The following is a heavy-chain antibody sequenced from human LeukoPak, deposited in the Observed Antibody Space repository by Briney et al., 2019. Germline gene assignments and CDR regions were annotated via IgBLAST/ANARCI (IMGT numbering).Heavy chain of an antibody. CDR1: GFIFSDYY. J-gene: IGHJ4*02. V-gene: IGHV3-11*01. CDR3: ARNRFSGSYPLDY. D-gene: IGHD1-26*01. CDR2: ISSSGSII. Sequence: GGSLRLSCTTSGFIFSDYYMSWIRQAPGKGLEWVSYISSSGSIIYYSDSVKGRFTISRDNAKNSLYLQMNNLRAEDTAVYYCARNRFSGSYPLDYWGQETLVTVSS.